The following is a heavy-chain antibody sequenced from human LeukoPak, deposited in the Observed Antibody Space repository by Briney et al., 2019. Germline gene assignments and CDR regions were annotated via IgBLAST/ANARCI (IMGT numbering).Heavy chain of an antibody. CDR1: GGSISSYY. CDR3: ARHGVWLDY. J-gene: IGHJ4*02. CDR2: IYYSGST. Sequence: SETLSLTCTVSGGSISSYYWSWIRQPPGKGLEWIGSIYYSGSTYYNPSLKSRVTISVDTFKNQFSLKLSSVTAADTAVYYCARHGVWLDYWGQGTLVTVSS. V-gene: IGHV4-39*01. D-gene: IGHD2-21*01.